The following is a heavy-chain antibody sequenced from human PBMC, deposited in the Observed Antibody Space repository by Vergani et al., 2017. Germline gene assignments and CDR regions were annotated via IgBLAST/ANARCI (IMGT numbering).Heavy chain of an antibody. D-gene: IGHD1-26*01. CDR1: GGSISSGSYY. V-gene: IGHV4-61*02. CDR3: ASQTYSGSYRGFDY. CDR2: IYTSGST. J-gene: IGHJ4*02. Sequence: QVQLQESGPGLVKPSQTLSLTCTVSGGSISSGSYYWSWIRQPAGKGLEWIGRIYTSGSTHYNPSLKSRVTISVDTSKNQFSLKLSSVTAADTAVYYCASQTYSGSYRGFDYWGQGTLVTVSA.